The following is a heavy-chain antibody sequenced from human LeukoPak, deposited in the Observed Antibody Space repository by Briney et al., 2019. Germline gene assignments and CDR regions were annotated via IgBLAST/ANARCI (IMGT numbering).Heavy chain of an antibody. V-gene: IGHV3-23*01. D-gene: IGHD6-19*01. CDR2: ISGSGGST. CDR3: AKDPQTYSSGVLY. CDR1: GFTFSSSW. J-gene: IGHJ4*02. Sequence: PGGSLRLSCVASGFTFSSSWMSWVRQAPGKGLEWVSAISGSGGSTYYADSVKGRFTISRDNSKNTLYLQMNSLRAEDTVVYYCAKDPQTYSSGVLYWGQGTLVTVSS.